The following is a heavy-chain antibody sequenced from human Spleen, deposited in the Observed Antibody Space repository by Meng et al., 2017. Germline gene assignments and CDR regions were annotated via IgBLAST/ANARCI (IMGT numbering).Heavy chain of an antibody. D-gene: IGHD4-11*01. CDR3: ARGPTTMAHDFDY. CDR1: GGSFSDYY. Sequence: GQLQEGGGGLLKPLETLSLTCVVPGGSFSDYYWSWIRQPPGKGLEWIGEINHSGSTNYNPSLESRATISVDTSQNNLSLKLSSVTAADSAVYYCARGPTTMAHDFDYWGQGTLVTVSS. CDR2: INHSGST. J-gene: IGHJ4*02. V-gene: IGHV4-34*01.